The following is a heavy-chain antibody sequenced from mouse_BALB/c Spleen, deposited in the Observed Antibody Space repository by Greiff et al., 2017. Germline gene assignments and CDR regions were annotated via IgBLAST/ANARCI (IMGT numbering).Heavy chain of an antibody. CDR1: GFTFSSYG. CDR3: ARQRLMIRTEKVWFAY. V-gene: IGHV5-6*01. J-gene: IGHJ3*01. Sequence: EVMLVESGGDLVKPGGPLKLSCAASGFTFSSYGMSWVRQTPDKRLEWVATISSGGSYTYYPDSVKGRFTISRDNAKNTLYLQMSSLKSEDTAMYYCARQRLMIRTEKVWFAYWGQGTLVTVSA. CDR2: ISSGGSYT. D-gene: IGHD2-4*01.